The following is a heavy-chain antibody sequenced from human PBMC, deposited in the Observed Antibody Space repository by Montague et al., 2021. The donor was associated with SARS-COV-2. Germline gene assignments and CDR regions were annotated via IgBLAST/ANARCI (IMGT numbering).Heavy chain of an antibody. CDR1: GGSISSGAYY. CDR3: ARGPYQLILVPRDYGMDL. D-gene: IGHD2-2*01. J-gene: IGHJ6*02. V-gene: IGHV4-30-4*08. CDR2: IYHSGSP. Sequence: TLSLTCTVSGGSISSGAYYWSWIRQPPGKGLEWIGYIYHSGSPNYNPSLKSRVTISVDTSKNQFSLKLSLATAADTAVYYCARGPYQLILVPRDYGMDLWGQGTTVTVSS.